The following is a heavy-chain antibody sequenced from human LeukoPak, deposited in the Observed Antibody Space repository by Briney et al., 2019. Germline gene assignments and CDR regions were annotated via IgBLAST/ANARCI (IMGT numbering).Heavy chain of an antibody. CDR3: ARVRTSDAFDI. CDR2: FNPNSGGT. V-gene: IGHV1-2*02. D-gene: IGHD6-6*01. J-gene: IGHJ3*02. CDR1: GSTFSDYY. Sequence: ASVKVSCKASGSTFSDYYMHWVRQAPGQGLEWMGWFNPNSGGTKYAQKFQGRVNMTRDTSISTAYMELSRLTSDDTAVYYCARVRTSDAFDIWGQGTMVTVSS.